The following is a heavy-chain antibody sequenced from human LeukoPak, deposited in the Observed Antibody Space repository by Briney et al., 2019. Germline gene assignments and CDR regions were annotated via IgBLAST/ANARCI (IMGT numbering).Heavy chain of an antibody. V-gene: IGHV3-21*01. Sequence: GGSLRLSCAASGFTLSNAWMNWVRQAPGKGLEWVSSISSSSSYIYYADSVKGRFTISRDNAKNSLYLQMNSLRAEDTAVYYCASVGSSGYYYWFDPWGQGTLVTVSS. CDR2: ISSSSSYI. CDR3: ASVGSSGYYYWFDP. CDR1: GFTLSNAW. J-gene: IGHJ5*02. D-gene: IGHD3-22*01.